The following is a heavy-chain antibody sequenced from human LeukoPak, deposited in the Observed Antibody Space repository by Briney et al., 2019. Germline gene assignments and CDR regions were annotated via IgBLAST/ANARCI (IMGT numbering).Heavy chain of an antibody. V-gene: IGHV3-7*01. J-gene: IGHJ4*02. CDR2: IKQDGSEK. CDR3: ARLRFRDYPY. Sequence: PGGSLRLSCAASGFTFSSYCMSWVRQAPGKGLEWVANIKQDGSEKYYVDSVKGRFTISRDNAKNSLYLQMNSLRAEDTAVYYCARLRFRDYPYWGQGTLVTVSS. D-gene: IGHD4-11*01. CDR1: GFTFSSYC.